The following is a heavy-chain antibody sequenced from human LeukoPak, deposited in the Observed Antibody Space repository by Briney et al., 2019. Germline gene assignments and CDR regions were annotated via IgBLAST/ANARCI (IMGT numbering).Heavy chain of an antibody. D-gene: IGHD6-13*01. J-gene: IGHJ4*02. CDR2: IYHSGST. V-gene: IGHV4-59*01. CDR3: AREYSASSEGDYFDY. CDR1: GASIATYY. Sequence: SETLSLTCTVSGASIATYYWTWIRQPPGKGLEWIGYIYHSGSTNYNPSLKSRVTISLDTSRNQFSLRLSSVTAADTAVYFCAREYSASSEGDYFDYWGQGSLVTVSS.